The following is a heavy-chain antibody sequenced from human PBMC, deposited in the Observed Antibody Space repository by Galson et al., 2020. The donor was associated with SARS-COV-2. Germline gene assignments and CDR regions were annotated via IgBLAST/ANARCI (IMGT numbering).Heavy chain of an antibody. CDR2: IGGSGGST. J-gene: IGHJ4*02. CDR3: AKRDDSSGYPYYVDY. Sequence: GGSLRPSCPASAFTFSNYAMSWVRQAPGKGLEWVSAIGGSGGSTYYADSVKGRLTISRDNSKNTLYLQMNSLRAEDTAVYYCAKRDDSSGYPYYVDYWCQGTLVTVSS. CDR1: AFTFSNYA. V-gene: IGHV3-23*01. D-gene: IGHD3-22*01.